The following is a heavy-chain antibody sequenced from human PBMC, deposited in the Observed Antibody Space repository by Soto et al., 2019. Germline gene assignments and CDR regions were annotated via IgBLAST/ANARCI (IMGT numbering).Heavy chain of an antibody. CDR2: INPNSGGT. Sequence: GASVKVSCKASGYTFTGYYMHWVRQAPGQGLEWMGWINPNSGGTNYAQKFQGRVTMTRDTSMSTAYMELRSLRSDDTAVYYCARDGRYDFWSGYFNYYYYYMDVWGKGTTVTVSS. CDR3: ARDGRYDFWSGYFNYYYYYMDV. D-gene: IGHD3-3*01. V-gene: IGHV1-2*02. CDR1: GYTFTGYY. J-gene: IGHJ6*03.